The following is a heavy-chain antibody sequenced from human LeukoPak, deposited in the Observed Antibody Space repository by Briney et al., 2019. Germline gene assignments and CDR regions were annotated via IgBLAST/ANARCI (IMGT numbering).Heavy chain of an antibody. V-gene: IGHV1-18*01. CDR3: AREPYYDILTGDYPSYFDY. D-gene: IGHD3-9*01. Sequence: ASVKVSCKASGYTFTSYGISWVRQAPGQGLEWMGWISAYNGNTNYAQKLQGRVTMTTDTSTSTAYMELRSLRSDDTAVYYCAREPYYDILTGDYPSYFDYWGQGTLVTVSS. J-gene: IGHJ4*02. CDR1: GYTFTSYG. CDR2: ISAYNGNT.